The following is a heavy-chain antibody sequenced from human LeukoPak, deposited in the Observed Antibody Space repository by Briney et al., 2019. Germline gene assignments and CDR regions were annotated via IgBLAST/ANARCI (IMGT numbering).Heavy chain of an antibody. V-gene: IGHV3-73*01. J-gene: IGHJ4*02. CDR1: GFTFSGSA. D-gene: IGHD3-10*01. CDR2: IRSTANGYAT. Sequence: GGSLRLPCAASGFTFSGSALHWVRQASGKGLEWVGRIRSTANGYATAYAASVKGRFTIFRDDSKNTAYLQMDSLKTEDTAVYYCTGNYYGSGSYADFDYWGQGTLVTVSS. CDR3: TGNYYGSGSYADFDY.